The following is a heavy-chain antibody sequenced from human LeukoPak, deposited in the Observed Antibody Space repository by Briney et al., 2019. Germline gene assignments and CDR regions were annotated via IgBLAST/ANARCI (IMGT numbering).Heavy chain of an antibody. CDR1: EFTFSSYA. V-gene: IGHV3-23*01. CDR2: ISGSGGST. D-gene: IGHD3-16*01. CDR3: AKDHIFGEVKPYYFDY. J-gene: IGHJ4*02. Sequence: GGSLRLSCAASEFTFSSYAMSWVRQAPGKGLEWVSAISGSGGSTYYADSVKGQFTISRDNSKNTLYLQMNSLRAEDTAVYYCAKDHIFGEVKPYYFDYWGQGTLVTVSS.